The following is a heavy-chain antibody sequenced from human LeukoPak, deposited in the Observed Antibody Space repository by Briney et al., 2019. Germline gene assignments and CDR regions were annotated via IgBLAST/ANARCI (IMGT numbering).Heavy chain of an antibody. J-gene: IGHJ4*02. CDR1: GFTFSDYY. CDR2: ISSSGSSI. D-gene: IGHD2-15*01. CDR3: ARDGYCSGGSCYVDY. V-gene: IGHV3-11*01. Sequence: GGSLRLSCAASGFTFSDYYMSWIRQAPGKGLEWVSYISSSGSSIYYAGSVKGRFTISRDNAKNSLYLQMNSLRAEDTAVYYCARDGYCSGGSCYVDYWGQGTLVTVSS.